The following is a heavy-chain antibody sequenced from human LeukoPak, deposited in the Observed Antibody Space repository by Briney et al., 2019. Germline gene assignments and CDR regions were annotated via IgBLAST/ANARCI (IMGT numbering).Heavy chain of an antibody. CDR2: VYYSGST. CDR1: GGSISSGGYY. CDR3: ARQSNLFGGSYDPFDY. D-gene: IGHD6-19*01. J-gene: IGHJ4*02. V-gene: IGHV4-31*03. Sequence: SETLSLTCTVSGGSISSGGYYWSWIRQHPGKGLEWIGYVYYSGSTYYNPSLKSRVTISVDTSKNQFSLKLSSVTAADTAVYYCARQSNLFGGSYDPFDYWGQGTLATVSS.